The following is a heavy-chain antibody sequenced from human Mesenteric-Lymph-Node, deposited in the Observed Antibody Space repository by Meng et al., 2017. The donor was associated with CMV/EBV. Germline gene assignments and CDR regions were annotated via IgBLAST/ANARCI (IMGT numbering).Heavy chain of an antibody. CDR3: AKDKQGYCTSSSCYTSYFDY. CDR1: GDSVSTGSQY. CDR2: FYSGGST. V-gene: IGHV4-61*01. D-gene: IGHD2-2*02. J-gene: IGHJ4*02. Sequence: SETLSLTCTVSGDSVSTGSQYWSWIRQSPDKGLELIGYFYSGGSTSYNPSLKSRVTISVDMSKNQFSLNLNSVTAADTAVYYCAKDKQGYCTSSSCYTSYFDYWGQGTLVTVSS.